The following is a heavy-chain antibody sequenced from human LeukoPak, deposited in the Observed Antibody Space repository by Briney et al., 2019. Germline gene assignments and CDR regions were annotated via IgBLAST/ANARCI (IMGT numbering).Heavy chain of an antibody. J-gene: IGHJ6*02. V-gene: IGHV3-11*01. Sequence: GGSLRLSCAASGFTFSDYYMSWIRQAPGKGLEWVSYISSSGSTIYYADSVKGRFTISRDNAKNSLYLQMNSLRAEDTAVHYCARGQFAAYGDYAFYYYGMDVWGQGTTVTVSS. CDR1: GFTFSDYY. CDR2: ISSSGSTI. D-gene: IGHD4-17*01. CDR3: ARGQFAAYGDYAFYYYGMDV.